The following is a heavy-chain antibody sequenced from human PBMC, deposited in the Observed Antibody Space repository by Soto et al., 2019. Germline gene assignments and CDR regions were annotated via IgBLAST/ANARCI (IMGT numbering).Heavy chain of an antibody. D-gene: IGHD4-17*01. V-gene: IGHV1-69*13. Sequence: GASVKVSCKASGGTFSSYTFSWVRQAPGQGLEWMGGIIPIFGTANYAQRFQGRVTITADESTSAAYMELSSLRSGDAAVYYCAREGYGGKPGASDIWGQGTMVTVSS. CDR1: GGTFSSYT. CDR3: AREGYGGKPGASDI. CDR2: IIPIFGTA. J-gene: IGHJ3*02.